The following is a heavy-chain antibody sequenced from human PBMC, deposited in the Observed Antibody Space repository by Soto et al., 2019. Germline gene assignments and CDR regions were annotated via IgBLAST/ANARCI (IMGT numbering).Heavy chain of an antibody. Sequence: QLQLQESGSGLVKPSQTLSLTCAVSGGSISSGGYSWSWIRQPPGKGLEWIGYIYHSGSPYYNPSLRSRVTISVDRSKNQFSLKLSSVTAADTAVYYCARGESTGGFWYFDYWGQGTLVTVSS. CDR1: GGSISSGGYS. J-gene: IGHJ4*02. V-gene: IGHV4-30-2*01. CDR3: ARGESTGGFWYFDY. D-gene: IGHD3-3*01. CDR2: IYHSGSP.